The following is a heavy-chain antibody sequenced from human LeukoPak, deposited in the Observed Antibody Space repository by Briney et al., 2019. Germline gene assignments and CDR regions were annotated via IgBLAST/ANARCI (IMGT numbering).Heavy chain of an antibody. CDR3: AAHDYSNHDAVY. CDR2: IIPIFGTA. V-gene: IGHV1-69*05. J-gene: IGHJ4*02. CDR1: GGTFSSYA. Sequence: EASVKVSCKASGGTFSSYAISWVRQAPGQGLEWMGGIIPIFGTANYAQKFQGRVAMTRDTSTSTVYMELSSLRSEDTAVYYCAAHDYSNHDAVYWGQGTLVTVSS. D-gene: IGHD4-11*01.